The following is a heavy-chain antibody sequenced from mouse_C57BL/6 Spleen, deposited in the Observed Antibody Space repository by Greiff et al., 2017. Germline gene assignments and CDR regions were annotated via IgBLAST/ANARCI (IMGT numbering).Heavy chain of an antibody. D-gene: IGHD2-4*01. CDR1: GYTFTSYW. V-gene: IGHV1-5*01. Sequence: VHVKQSGTVLARPGASVKMSCKTSGYTFTSYWMHWVKQRPGQGLEWIGAIYPGNSDTSYNQKFKGKAKLTAVTSASTAYMELSSLTNEDSAVYYCTRLITPYYYAMGYWGQGTSVTVSS. CDR2: IYPGNSDT. CDR3: TRLITPYYYAMGY. J-gene: IGHJ4*01.